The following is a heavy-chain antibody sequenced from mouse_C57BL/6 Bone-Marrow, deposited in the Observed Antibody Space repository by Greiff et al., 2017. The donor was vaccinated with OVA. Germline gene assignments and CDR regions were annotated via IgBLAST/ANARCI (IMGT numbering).Heavy chain of an antibody. J-gene: IGHJ2*01. D-gene: IGHD1-1*01. CDR1: GYTFTSYG. CDR2: IYPRSGNT. CDR3: ARDKGITTRGYFDY. V-gene: IGHV1-81*01. Sequence: QVQLQQSGAELARPGASVKLSCKASGYTFTSYGISWVKQRTGQGLEWIGEIYPRSGNTYYNEKFKGKATLTADKSSSTAYMELRSLTSEDSAVYFCARDKGITTRGYFDYWGQGTTLTVSS.